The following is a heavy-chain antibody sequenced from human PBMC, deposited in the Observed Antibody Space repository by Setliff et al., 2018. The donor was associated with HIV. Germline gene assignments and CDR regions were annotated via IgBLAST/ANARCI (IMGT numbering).Heavy chain of an antibody. CDR1: GDTNPSDA. J-gene: IGHJ3*01. CDR3: ARPLPIGGYCSSASCQGAFDF. V-gene: IGHV1-18*01. CDR2: ISGYNGNT. D-gene: IGHD2-2*01. Sequence: ASVKVSCKASGDTNPSDAISWVRQAPGQGLEWMGWISGYNGNTKYAQNMQGRVTMTTDTSTTTAYMELSRLRSDDTAVYYCARPLPIGGYCSSASCQGAFDFWGQGTMVTVSS.